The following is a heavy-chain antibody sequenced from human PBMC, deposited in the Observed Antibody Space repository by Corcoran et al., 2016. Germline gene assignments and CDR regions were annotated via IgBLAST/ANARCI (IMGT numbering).Heavy chain of an antibody. CDR1: GFTFSGYS. V-gene: IGHV3-23*01. CDR2: ILGGGGRT. CDR3: AKDRTPDGLWDIDY. D-gene: IGHD1-26*01. Sequence: EVLLLESGGGLVQSGGSLRLSCAASGFTFSGYSMNWVRQAPGKGLEWVSSILGGGGRTYYADSVKGRFTISRDNSNNKLFLQMDGLRADDTAVYYCAKDRTPDGLWDIDYWGRGTVVTVSS. J-gene: IGHJ4*02.